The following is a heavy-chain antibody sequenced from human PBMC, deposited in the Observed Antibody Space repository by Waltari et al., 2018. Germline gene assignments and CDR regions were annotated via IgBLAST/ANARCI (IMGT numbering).Heavy chain of an antibody. J-gene: IGHJ4*02. CDR3: ARRAYGSGSYYKYYFDY. Sequence: QVQLQQWGAGLLKPSETLSLTCAVYGGSFSGYYWSWIRQPPGKGLEWIGDINHSGSTNYDPSLKSQVTISVDTSKNQFSLKLSSVTAADTAVYYCARRAYGSGSYYKYYFDYWGQGTLVTVSS. CDR1: GGSFSGYY. V-gene: IGHV4-34*01. D-gene: IGHD3-10*01. CDR2: INHSGST.